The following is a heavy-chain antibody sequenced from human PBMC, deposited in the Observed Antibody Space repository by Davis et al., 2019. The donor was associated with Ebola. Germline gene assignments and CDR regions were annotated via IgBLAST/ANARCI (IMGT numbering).Heavy chain of an antibody. CDR3: ARGENGDGYNS. CDR1: GYTFTGYY. Sequence: SVKVSCKASGYTFTGYYMHWVRQAPGQGLEWMGGIIPIFGTANYAQKFQGRVTITADESTSTAYMELSSLRSDDTAVYYCARGENGDGYNSWGQGTLVTVSS. V-gene: IGHV1-69*13. D-gene: IGHD5-24*01. J-gene: IGHJ4*02. CDR2: IIPIFGTA.